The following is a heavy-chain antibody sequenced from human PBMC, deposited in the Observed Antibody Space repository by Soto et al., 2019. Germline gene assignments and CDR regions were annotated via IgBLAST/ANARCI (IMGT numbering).Heavy chain of an antibody. J-gene: IGHJ3*02. D-gene: IGHD3-9*01. V-gene: IGHV1-24*01. Sequence: VASVKVSCKVSGYTLTELSMHWVRQAPGKGLEWMGGFDPEDGETIYAQKFQGRVTMTEDTSTDTAYMELSSLRSEDTAVYYCATLSLTYDILTPPPFDIWGQGTMVTASS. CDR2: FDPEDGET. CDR1: GYTLTELS. CDR3: ATLSLTYDILTPPPFDI.